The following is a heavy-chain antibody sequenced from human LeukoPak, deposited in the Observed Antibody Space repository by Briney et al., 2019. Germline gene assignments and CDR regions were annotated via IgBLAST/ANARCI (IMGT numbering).Heavy chain of an antibody. J-gene: IGHJ4*02. CDR1: GFTFSSYA. D-gene: IGHD6-19*01. V-gene: IGHV3-30-3*01. Sequence: GSLRLSCGASGFTFSSYAMHWVRQAPGKGLEWVAAISFDGSNKYYADSVKGRFTISRDNSKNTVYLEMNSLRVEDTAVYYCAGDLRAVAGTGNFDYWGQGTLVTVSS. CDR2: ISFDGSNK. CDR3: AGDLRAVAGTGNFDY.